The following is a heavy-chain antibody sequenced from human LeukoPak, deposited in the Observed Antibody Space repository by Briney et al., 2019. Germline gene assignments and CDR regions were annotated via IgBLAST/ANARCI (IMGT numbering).Heavy chain of an antibody. V-gene: IGHV3-30*03. CDR2: ISYDGSNK. CDR3: ATSFTPSYVDY. CDR1: GFTFSSYG. J-gene: IGHJ4*02. Sequence: GGSLRLSCAASGFTFSSYGMHWVRQAPGKGLEWVAVISYDGSNKYYADSVKGRFTISRDNSKNTLYLQMNSLRAEDTAVYYCATSFTPSYVDYWGQGTLVTVSS.